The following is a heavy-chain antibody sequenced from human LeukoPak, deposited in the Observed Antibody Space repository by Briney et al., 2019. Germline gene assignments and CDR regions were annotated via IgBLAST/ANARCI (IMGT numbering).Heavy chain of an antibody. CDR3: ARAPIVVELNAFDI. Sequence: SGTLSLTCAVSGGSFSSSNWWSWVRQPPGKGLEWIGEIYHSGSTNYNPSLKSRVTISVDKPKNQFSLKLSSVTAADTAVYYCARAPIVVELNAFDIWGQGTMVTVSS. V-gene: IGHV4-4*02. D-gene: IGHD2-21*01. CDR1: GGSFSSSNW. CDR2: IYHSGST. J-gene: IGHJ3*02.